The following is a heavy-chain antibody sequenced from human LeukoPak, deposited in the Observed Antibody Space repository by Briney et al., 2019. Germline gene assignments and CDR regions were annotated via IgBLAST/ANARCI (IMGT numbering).Heavy chain of an antibody. J-gene: IGHJ4*02. CDR2: IDGGGVNT. V-gene: IGHV3-23*01. Sequence: GGSLKLSCAGSGFTFSNYGMSWVRQAPGKGLEWVSAIDGGGVNTLYADSVKGRFTISRDNSKNTVYLQMNSLSAEDTAIYYCAKRSARPKPFDCWGQGTLVTVSS. CDR1: GFTFSNYG. CDR3: AKRSARPKPFDC. D-gene: IGHD6-25*01.